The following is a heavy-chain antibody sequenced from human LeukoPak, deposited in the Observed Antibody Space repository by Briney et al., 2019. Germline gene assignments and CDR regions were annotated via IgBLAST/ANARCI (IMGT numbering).Heavy chain of an antibody. CDR3: ARHGSSRSPLNY. CDR1: GGSISNYY. J-gene: IGHJ4*02. D-gene: IGHD2-15*01. V-gene: IGHV4-59*08. CDR2: IYSSGST. Sequence: SETLSLTCTVSGGSISNYYWSWIRQPPGRGLEWIGYIYSSGSTNYNPSLESRVTISVDTSKNQFSLKLSSVTAADTALYYCARHGSSRSPLNYWGQGTLVTDSS.